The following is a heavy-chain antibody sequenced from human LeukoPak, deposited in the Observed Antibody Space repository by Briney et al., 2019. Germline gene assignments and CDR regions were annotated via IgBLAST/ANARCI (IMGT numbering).Heavy chain of an antibody. Sequence: ASVKVSCKASGYTFTGYYMHWVRRAPGQGLEWMGWINPNSGGTNYAQKFQGRVTMTRDTFISTAYMELSRLRSDDAAVYYCARRYCTGGVCYHVDYWGQGTLVTVSS. D-gene: IGHD2-8*02. CDR2: INPNSGGT. CDR1: GYTFTGYY. V-gene: IGHV1-2*02. J-gene: IGHJ4*02. CDR3: ARRYCTGGVCYHVDY.